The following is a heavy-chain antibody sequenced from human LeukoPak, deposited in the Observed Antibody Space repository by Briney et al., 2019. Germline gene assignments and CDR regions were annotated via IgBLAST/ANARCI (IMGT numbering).Heavy chain of an antibody. D-gene: IGHD2-15*01. Sequence: KASETLSLTCTVSGGSISSYYWSWIRQPTGKGLEWIGYIYYSGSTNYNPSLKSRVTISVDTSKNQFSLKLSSVTAADTAVYYCARTLGYCSGGSCRLFDYWGQGTLVTVSS. V-gene: IGHV4-59*08. CDR2: IYYSGST. J-gene: IGHJ4*02. CDR3: ARTLGYCSGGSCRLFDY. CDR1: GGSISSYY.